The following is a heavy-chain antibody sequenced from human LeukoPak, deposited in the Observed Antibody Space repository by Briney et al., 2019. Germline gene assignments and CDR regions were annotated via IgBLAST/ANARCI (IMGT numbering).Heavy chain of an antibody. D-gene: IGHD2-15*01. V-gene: IGHV1-2*02. CDR3: AREPAYCSGGSCYLY. CDR2: INPNSGGT. Sequence: ASVKVSCKASGYTFTGYYMHWVRQAPGQGLEWMGWINPNSGGTNCAQKFQGRVTMTRDTSISTAYMELSRLRSDDTAVYYCAREPAYCSGGSCYLYWGQGTLVTVSS. J-gene: IGHJ4*02. CDR1: GYTFTGYY.